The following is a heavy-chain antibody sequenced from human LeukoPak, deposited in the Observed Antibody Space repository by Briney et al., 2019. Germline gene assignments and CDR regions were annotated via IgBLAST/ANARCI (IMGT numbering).Heavy chain of an antibody. CDR3: AKGGVWFGNSNP. V-gene: IGHV3-23*01. D-gene: IGHD3-10*01. CDR1: GFTFSSYA. CDR2: ISGSGDST. J-gene: IGHJ5*02. Sequence: GGSLRLSCAASGFTFSSYAMSWVRQAPGKGLEWVSGISGSGDSTYYADSVKGRFTISRDNSKNTLYLQMNSLRPDDTAVYYCAKGGVWFGNSNPWGQGTLVTVSS.